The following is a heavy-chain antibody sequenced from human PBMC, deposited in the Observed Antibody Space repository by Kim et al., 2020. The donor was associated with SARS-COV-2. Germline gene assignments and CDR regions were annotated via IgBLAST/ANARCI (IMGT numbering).Heavy chain of an antibody. J-gene: IGHJ4*02. Sequence: TYYHPSLKSRVTMSVDTSKSQFSLNLTSVTAADTAVYFCARRGRARYFDSWGQGALVTVSS. V-gene: IGHV4-39*01. D-gene: IGHD6-6*01. CDR3: ARRGRARYFDS. CDR2: T.